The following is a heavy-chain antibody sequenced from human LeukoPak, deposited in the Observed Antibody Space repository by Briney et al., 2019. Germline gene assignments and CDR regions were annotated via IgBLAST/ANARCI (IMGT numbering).Heavy chain of an antibody. D-gene: IGHD4-11*01. CDR3: ARDYFYSDYAGHDYYMDV. CDR2: IKEDGNEK. CDR1: GFTFSYYW. V-gene: IGHV3-7*01. J-gene: IGHJ6*03. Sequence: GGSLRLSCAASGFTFSYYWMTWVRQAPGKGLEWVANIKEDGNEKNYVDSVKGRFTISRDDAKNSLDLQMNSLRAEDTAVYYCARDYFYSDYAGHDYYMDVWGKGTTVTVSS.